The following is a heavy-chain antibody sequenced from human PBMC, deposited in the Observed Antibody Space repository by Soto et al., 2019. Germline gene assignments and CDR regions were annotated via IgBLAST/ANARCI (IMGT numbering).Heavy chain of an antibody. J-gene: IGHJ4*02. Sequence: QVQTVESGGGVVQPGRSLRLSCVVSGFTFRSYAMHWVRQAPGKGLEWVAVISNDGNNNYHADSVQGRFTISRDNSKNTLYLHMDSLRAEDTALYYCSRFVGYGGSEYYFDNWGQGIQVIVST. CDR3: SRFVGYGGSEYYFDN. CDR2: ISNDGNNN. D-gene: IGHD5-12*01. CDR1: GFTFRSYA. V-gene: IGHV3-30-3*02.